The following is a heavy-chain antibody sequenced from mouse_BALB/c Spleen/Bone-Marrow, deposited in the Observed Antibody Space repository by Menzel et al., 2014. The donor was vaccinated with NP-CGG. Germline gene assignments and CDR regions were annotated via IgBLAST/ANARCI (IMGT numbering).Heavy chain of an antibody. CDR2: ISNGGGST. D-gene: IGHD3-3*01. Sequence: EVQLVESGGGLVQPGGSLKLSCAASGFTFSSYTMSWVRQTPEKRLEWVAYISNGGGSTYYPDTVKDRFTISRDNAKNTLYLQMSSLKSEDTAMYYCARRAGAHWGQGTLVTVSA. CDR3: ARRAGAH. J-gene: IGHJ3*01. V-gene: IGHV5-12-2*01. CDR1: GFTFSSYT.